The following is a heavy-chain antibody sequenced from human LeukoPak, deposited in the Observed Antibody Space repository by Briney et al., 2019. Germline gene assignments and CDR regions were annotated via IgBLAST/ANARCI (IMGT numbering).Heavy chain of an antibody. J-gene: IGHJ3*02. CDR1: GYTFTGYY. CDR3: ARDLQGAVYSSGWHDAFDI. D-gene: IGHD6-19*01. CDR2: INPNSGGT. V-gene: IGHV1-2*04. Sequence: ASVKVSCKASGYTFTGYYMHWVRQAPGQGLEWMGWINPNSGGTNYAQKFQGWVTMTGDTSISTAYMELSRLRSDDTAVYYCARDLQGAVYSSGWHDAFDIWGQGTMVTVSS.